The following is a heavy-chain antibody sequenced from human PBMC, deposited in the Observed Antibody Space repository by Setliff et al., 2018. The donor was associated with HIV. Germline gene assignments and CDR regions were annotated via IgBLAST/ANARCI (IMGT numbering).Heavy chain of an antibody. CDR3: ARGGGCSSTNCYQAFDV. CDR1: GLTFSNYA. D-gene: IGHD2-2*01. J-gene: IGHJ3*01. V-gene: IGHV3-30*04. Sequence: GESLRLSCAASGLTFSNYALHWVRQAPDKGLEWVAVISSDGSNQYYADSVKGQFTISRDNSKNTLYLQMNSLRAEDTAVYYCARGGGCSSTNCYQAFDVWGQGTMVTVSS. CDR2: ISSDGSNQ.